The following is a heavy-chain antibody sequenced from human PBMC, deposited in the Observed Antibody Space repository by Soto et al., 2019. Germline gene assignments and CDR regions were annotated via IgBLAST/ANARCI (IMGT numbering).Heavy chain of an antibody. Sequence: GGSLRLSCAASGFTFSSYSMNWVRQAPGKGLEWVSYISSSSSTIYYAGSVKGRFTISRDNAKNSLYLQMNSLRDEDTAVYYCARETAGTNYYYGMDVWGQGTTVTVSS. D-gene: IGHD1-7*01. CDR2: ISSSSSTI. CDR1: GFTFSSYS. V-gene: IGHV3-48*02. CDR3: ARETAGTNYYYGMDV. J-gene: IGHJ6*02.